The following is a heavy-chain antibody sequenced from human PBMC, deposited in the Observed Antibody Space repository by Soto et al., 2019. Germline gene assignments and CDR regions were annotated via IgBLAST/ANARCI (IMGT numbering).Heavy chain of an antibody. Sequence: SETLSLTCAVYGGSFSGYYWSWIRQPPGKGLEWIGEINHSGSTNYNPSLKSRVTISVDTSKNQFSLKLSSVTAADTAVYYCARDIHRDDHYWGPGTLVTVSS. CDR1: GGSFSGYY. CDR2: INHSGST. CDR3: ARDIHRDDHY. J-gene: IGHJ4*02. V-gene: IGHV4-34*01. D-gene: IGHD2-2*02.